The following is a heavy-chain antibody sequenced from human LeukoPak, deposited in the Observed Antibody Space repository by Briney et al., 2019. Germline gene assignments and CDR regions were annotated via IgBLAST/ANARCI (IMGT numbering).Heavy chain of an antibody. CDR1: GDSSSTTRFY. CDR3: ARGKSRWLQSRGYFDL. J-gene: IGHJ2*01. V-gene: IGHV4-39*07. CDR2: LRYSGST. D-gene: IGHD5-24*01. Sequence: SETLSLTCTVSGDSSSTTRFYWGWIRQPPGKGLEWIGSLRYSGSTYYNPSLKSRVTISLDTSKNQFSLRLSSVTAADTAVYYCARGKSRWLQSRGYFDLWGRGTLVTVSS.